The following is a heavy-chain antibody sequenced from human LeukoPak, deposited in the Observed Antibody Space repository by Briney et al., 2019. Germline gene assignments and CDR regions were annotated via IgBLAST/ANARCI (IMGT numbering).Heavy chain of an antibody. CDR2: ISSRSNYI. CDR3: AELGITMIGGV. J-gene: IGHJ6*04. V-gene: IGHV3-21*01. D-gene: IGHD3-10*02. CDR1: GFTFSSYT. Sequence: GGSLRLSCAASGFTFSSYTMNWVRQAPGKGLEWVSSISSRSNYIYYADSVKGRFTISRDNAKNSLYLQMNSLRAEDTAVYYCAELGITMIGGVWGKGTTVTISS.